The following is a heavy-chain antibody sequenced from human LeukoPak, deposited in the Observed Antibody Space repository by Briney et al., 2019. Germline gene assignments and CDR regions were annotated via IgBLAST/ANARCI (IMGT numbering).Heavy chain of an antibody. J-gene: IGHJ4*02. CDR2: IYYSGST. D-gene: IGHD2-2*01. Sequence: PSETLSLTCTVSGGSISSYYWSWIRQPPGKGLEWIGYIYYSGSTKYNPSLKSRVTISVDTSKNQFSLKLSSVTAADTAVYYCARGHCSSGCRLDYWGQGTLVTVSS. CDR1: GGSISSYY. CDR3: ARGHCSSGCRLDY. V-gene: IGHV4-59*01.